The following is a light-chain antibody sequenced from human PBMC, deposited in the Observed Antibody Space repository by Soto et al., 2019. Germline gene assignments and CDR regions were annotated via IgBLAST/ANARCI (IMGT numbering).Light chain of an antibody. Sequence: DIQMTQSPSSLSASVGDRFTITCRASQNINSYLNWYHQKPGKAPNLLIYAASSLQSGVPSRFSGSGSGTDFTLTINNLQPEDVATYYCQRYYNAPFTFGGGTKVDIK. CDR3: QRYYNAPFT. J-gene: IGKJ4*01. CDR1: QNINSY. CDR2: AAS. V-gene: IGKV1-39*01.